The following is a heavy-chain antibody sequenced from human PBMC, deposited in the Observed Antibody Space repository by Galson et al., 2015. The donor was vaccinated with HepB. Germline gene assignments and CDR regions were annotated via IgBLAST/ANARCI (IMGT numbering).Heavy chain of an antibody. D-gene: IGHD3-3*01. J-gene: IGHJ6*04. V-gene: IGHV4-34*01. CDR2: IDQSGDAYYNRQSGRT. Sequence: SEPLSLTCAVYGGSLSGYHWSWIRHVPGKGLEWIGEIDQSGDAYYNRQSGRTNYNPSLQTRVTISVDTCKNQFSLRLTSVNAADTAVYYCARQGRVTIFAALNYYYFYMDVWGKGSTVTVSS. CDR1: GGSLSGYH. CDR3: ARQGRVTIFAALNYYYFYMDV.